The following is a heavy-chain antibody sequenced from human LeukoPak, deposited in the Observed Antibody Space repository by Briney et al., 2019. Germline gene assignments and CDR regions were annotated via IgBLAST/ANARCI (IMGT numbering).Heavy chain of an antibody. CDR1: GFTFDDYA. J-gene: IGHJ4*02. V-gene: IGHV3-9*01. CDR3: AKDRNNRRDGFDY. Sequence: GGSLRLSCAASGFTFDDYAMHWVRQAPGKGLEWVSGISWNSGSIGYADSVKGRFTISRDNAKNSLYLQMNSLRAEDTAVYYCAKDRNNRRDGFDYWGQGTLVTVSS. CDR2: ISWNSGSI. D-gene: IGHD2/OR15-2a*01.